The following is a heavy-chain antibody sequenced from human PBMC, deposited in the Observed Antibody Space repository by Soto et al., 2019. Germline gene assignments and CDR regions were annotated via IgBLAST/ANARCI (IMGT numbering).Heavy chain of an antibody. Sequence: ASVKVSCKASGYTFTGYYMHWVRQAPGQGLEWMGWINPNSGGTNYAQKFQGWVTMTRDTSISTAYMELSRLRSDDTAVYYCARVPWFGQLSPASYYYYGMDVWGQGTTVTVSS. D-gene: IGHD3-10*01. V-gene: IGHV1-2*04. CDR2: INPNSGGT. J-gene: IGHJ6*02. CDR3: ARVPWFGQLSPASYYYYGMDV. CDR1: GYTFTGYY.